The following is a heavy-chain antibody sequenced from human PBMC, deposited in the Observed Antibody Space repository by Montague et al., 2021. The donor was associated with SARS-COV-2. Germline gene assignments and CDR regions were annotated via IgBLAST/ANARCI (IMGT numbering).Heavy chain of an antibody. V-gene: IGHV2-70*01. CDR2: IDWDDDK. Sequence: PALVKPTQTLTLTCTFSGFSFSTSGMCVSWIRQPPGKALEWLALIDWDDDKYYSTSLKTRLTISKDTSKNQVVLTMTNMDPVDTATYYCARFHGPGLWFGCYYGMDFWGQGTTVTVSS. D-gene: IGHD3-10*01. CDR1: GFSFSTSGMC. J-gene: IGHJ6*02. CDR3: ARFHGPGLWFGCYYGMDF.